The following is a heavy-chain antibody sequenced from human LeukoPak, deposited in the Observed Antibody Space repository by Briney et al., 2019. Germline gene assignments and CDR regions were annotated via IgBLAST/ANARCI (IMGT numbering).Heavy chain of an antibody. D-gene: IGHD3-3*01. CDR1: GGSFSGYY. CDR2: INHSGST. J-gene: IGHJ4*02. Sequence: SETLSLTCAVYGGSFSGYYWSWIRQPPGKGLEWIGEINHSGSTNYNPSLKSRVTISVDTSKNQFSLKLSSVTAADTAVYYCARRRITIFGVVTDIDYWGQGTLVTVSS. CDR3: ARRRITIFGVVTDIDY. V-gene: IGHV4-34*01.